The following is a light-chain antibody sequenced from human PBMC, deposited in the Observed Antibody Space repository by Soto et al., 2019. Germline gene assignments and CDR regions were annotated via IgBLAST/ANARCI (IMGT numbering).Light chain of an antibody. CDR1: QTISSW. Sequence: DIQMTQSASTLSGSLGDRVTITCRASQTISSWLAWYQQKPGKAPKLLIYKASTLKSGVPARFSGSGSATEFTLSISSLQPDDFATYYCQQFIDGWTFGQGTKVDIK. V-gene: IGKV1-5*03. CDR2: KAS. J-gene: IGKJ1*01. CDR3: QQFIDGWT.